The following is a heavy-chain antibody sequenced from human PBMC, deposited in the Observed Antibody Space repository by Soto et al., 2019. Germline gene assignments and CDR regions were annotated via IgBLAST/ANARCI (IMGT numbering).Heavy chain of an antibody. J-gene: IGHJ6*02. V-gene: IGHV3-21*06. CDR2: ISSGSSYI. CDR3: ARSSGGSGKLWNYYGMDV. D-gene: IGHD3-10*01. Sequence: SGGGLVKPGGSLRLSCAASGFTFSSYSMNWVRQAPGTGLEWVSSISSGSSYIYYADSVKGRFTISRDNAKNSLYLQMNSLSAEDTAVYYCARSSGGSGKLWNYYGMDVWGQGTTVTVSS. CDR1: GFTFSSYS.